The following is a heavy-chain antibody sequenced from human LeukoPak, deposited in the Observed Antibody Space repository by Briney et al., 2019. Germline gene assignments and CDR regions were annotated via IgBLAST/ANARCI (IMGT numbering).Heavy chain of an antibody. Sequence: KPGGSLRLSRAASGFTFSSYSMNWVRQAPGKGLEWVSSISSSSSYIYYADSVKGRFTISRDNAKNSLYLQMNSLRAEDTAVYYCARYCSSTSCYNYWGQGTLVTVSS. CDR2: ISSSSSYI. D-gene: IGHD2-2*02. CDR3: ARYCSSTSCYNY. V-gene: IGHV3-21*01. J-gene: IGHJ4*02. CDR1: GFTFSSYS.